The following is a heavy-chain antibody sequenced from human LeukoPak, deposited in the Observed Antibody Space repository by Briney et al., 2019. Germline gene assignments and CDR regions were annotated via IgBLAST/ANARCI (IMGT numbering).Heavy chain of an antibody. CDR1: GFILSCYS. Sequence: GGSLRLSCAASGFILSCYSMSWVRQAPGKGLEWVSVITGSGGNTYYADSVKGRFTISKDNSKNTVYLQMSSLRVDDTAVYYCAKDMDVVVPAAEFDYWGQGTLVTVSS. D-gene: IGHD2-2*01. J-gene: IGHJ4*02. V-gene: IGHV3-23*01. CDR2: ITGSGGNT. CDR3: AKDMDVVVPAAEFDY.